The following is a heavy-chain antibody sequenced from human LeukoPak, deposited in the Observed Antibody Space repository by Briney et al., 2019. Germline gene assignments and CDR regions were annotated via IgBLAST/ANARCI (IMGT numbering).Heavy chain of an antibody. CDR3: ARIGGDRHPIEY. J-gene: IGHJ4*02. Sequence: GGSLRLSCAASGFTFSSYAMSWVRQAPGKGLEWVAVIWYDGTNKYYADSVKGRFTISRDNSKNTLYLQMNSLRAEDTAVYYCARIGGDRHPIEYWGQGTLVTVSS. V-gene: IGHV3-33*08. CDR1: GFTFSSYA. CDR2: IWYDGTNK. D-gene: IGHD2-21*02.